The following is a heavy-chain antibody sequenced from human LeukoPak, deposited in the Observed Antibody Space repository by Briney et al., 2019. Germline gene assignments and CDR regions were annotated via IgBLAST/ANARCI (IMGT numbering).Heavy chain of an antibody. CDR2: IYYSGST. CDR1: GGSISSSSYY. CDR3: ARSDSSGYFYYYMDV. J-gene: IGHJ6*03. D-gene: IGHD3-22*01. V-gene: IGHV4-39*07. Sequence: SETLSLTCTVSGGSISSSSYYWGWIRQPPGKGLEWIGSIYYSGSTYYNPSPKSRVTISVDTSKNQFSLKLSSVTAAETAVYYCARSDSSGYFYYYMDVWGKGTTVTVSS.